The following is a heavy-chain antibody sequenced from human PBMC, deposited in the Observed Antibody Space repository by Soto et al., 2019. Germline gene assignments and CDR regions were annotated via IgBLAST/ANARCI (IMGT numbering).Heavy chain of an antibody. V-gene: IGHV1-8*01. D-gene: IGHD5-12*01. CDR2: MNPNSGNT. J-gene: IGHJ4*02. CDR1: GYTFTSYD. CDR3: ASTARGYDFV. Sequence: SVKVSCKASGYTFTSYDINWVRQATGQGLEWMGWMNPNSGNTGYAQKLQGRVTMTTDTSTSTAYMELRSLRSDDTAVYYCASTARGYDFVWGQGTLVTVSS.